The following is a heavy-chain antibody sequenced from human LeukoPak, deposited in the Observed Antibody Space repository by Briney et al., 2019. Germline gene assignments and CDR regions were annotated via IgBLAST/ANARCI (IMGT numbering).Heavy chain of an antibody. CDR2: IYYSEST. Sequence: SETLSLTCTVSGGSISSGDYYWSWIRQPPGKGLEWIGYIYYSESTYYNPSLKSRVTISVDTSKNQFSLKLSSVTAADTAVYYCARAIQPQGYSYGSYYFDYWGQGTLVTVSS. D-gene: IGHD5-18*01. CDR1: GGSISSGDYY. V-gene: IGHV4-30-4*01. CDR3: ARAIQPQGYSYGSYYFDY. J-gene: IGHJ4*02.